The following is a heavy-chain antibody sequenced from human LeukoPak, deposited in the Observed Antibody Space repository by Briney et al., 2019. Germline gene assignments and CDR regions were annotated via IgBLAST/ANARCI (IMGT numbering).Heavy chain of an antibody. V-gene: IGHV3-30*03. CDR1: GFTFSSYG. J-gene: IGHJ4*02. CDR2: ISYDGSNK. D-gene: IGHD2/OR15-2a*01. Sequence: PGRSLRLSCAASGFTFSSYGMHWVRQAPGKGLEWVAVISYDGSNKYYADSVKGRFTISRDNSKNTLYLQMNSLRAEDTAVYYCARDPNQSKYRNTSPTFDYWGQGTLVTVSS. CDR3: ARDPNQSKYRNTSPTFDY.